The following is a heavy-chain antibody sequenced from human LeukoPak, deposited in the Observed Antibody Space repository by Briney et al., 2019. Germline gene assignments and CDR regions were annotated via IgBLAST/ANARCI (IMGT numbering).Heavy chain of an antibody. V-gene: IGHV3-30*04. D-gene: IGHD6-19*01. CDR3: ARGWYRDAFDI. CDR1: GFTFSSYA. J-gene: IGHJ3*02. CDR2: ISYDGSNK. Sequence: GGSLRLSCAASGFTFSSYAMHWVRQAPGKGLEWVAVISYDGSNKYYADSVKGRFTISRDNSKNTLYLQMNSLRAEDTAVYYCARGWYRDAFDIWGQGTMVTVSS.